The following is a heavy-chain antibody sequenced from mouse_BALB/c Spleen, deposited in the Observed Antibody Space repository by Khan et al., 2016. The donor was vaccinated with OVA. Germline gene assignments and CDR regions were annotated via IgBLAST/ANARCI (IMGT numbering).Heavy chain of an antibody. Sequence: QVQLKQSGPSLVAPSQSLSITCTVSGFSLNSDCVSWVRQPPGNDLEYLGVVSDDGSTNYHSALRSRLTISQDNSKSQVFLKLNTLHTDDTATYYGAKLRVYYFDSWGQGTTLTVSS. J-gene: IGHJ2*01. CDR1: GFSLNSDC. CDR2: VSDDGST. CDR3: AKLRVYYFDS. V-gene: IGHV2-3*01.